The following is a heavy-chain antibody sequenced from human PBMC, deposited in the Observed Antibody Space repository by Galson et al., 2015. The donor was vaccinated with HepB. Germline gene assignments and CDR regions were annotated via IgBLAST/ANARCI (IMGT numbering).Heavy chain of an antibody. J-gene: IGHJ4*02. CDR1: GFTFSSYA. D-gene: IGHD2-2*01. Sequence: SLRLSCAASGFTFSSYAMHWVRQAPGKALEWVAVISYDGSNKYYADSVKGRFTISRDNSKNTLYLQMNSLRAEDTAVYYCARDAVDQPGDYWGQGTLVTVSS. CDR2: ISYDGSNK. V-gene: IGHV3-30-3*01. CDR3: ARDAVDQPGDY.